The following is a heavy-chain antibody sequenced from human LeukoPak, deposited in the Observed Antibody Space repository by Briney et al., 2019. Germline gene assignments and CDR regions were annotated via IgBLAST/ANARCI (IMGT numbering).Heavy chain of an antibody. Sequence: SETLSLTCTVSGYSISSGYYWGRIRQPPGKGLEWIGSIYHSGSTYYNPSLKSRVTISVDTSKNQFSLKLSSVTAADTAVYYCAREPTVVVPAAIPHNWFDPWGQGTLVTVSS. CDR2: IYHSGST. D-gene: IGHD2-2*01. CDR3: AREPTVVVPAAIPHNWFDP. J-gene: IGHJ5*02. CDR1: GYSISSGYY. V-gene: IGHV4-38-2*02.